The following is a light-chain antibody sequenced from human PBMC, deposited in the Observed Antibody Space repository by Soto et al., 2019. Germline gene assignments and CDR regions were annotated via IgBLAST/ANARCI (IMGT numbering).Light chain of an antibody. CDR3: QQYCSTPLT. V-gene: IGKV1-5*03. Sequence: DIQMTQSPSTLSASVGDRVTITCRASQTIDSWLAWYQQRPGKPPNLLIYKASTLASGVPSRFSGSGSGTEFTLTISSLQAEDVAVYYCQQYCSTPLTFGGGTKVEIK. CDR2: KAS. J-gene: IGKJ4*01. CDR1: QTIDSW.